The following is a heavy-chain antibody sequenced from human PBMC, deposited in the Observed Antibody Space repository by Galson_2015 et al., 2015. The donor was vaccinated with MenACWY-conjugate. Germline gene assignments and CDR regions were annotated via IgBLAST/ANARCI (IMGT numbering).Heavy chain of an antibody. J-gene: IGHJ2*01. CDR1: GFTFSSNG. CDR2: IQHDGSNT. D-gene: IGHD3-22*01. V-gene: IGHV3-30*02. CDR3: AKGLAYDYEKSGHVDFDF. Sequence: SLRLSCAASGFTFSSNGMHWVRQAPGKGLEWVGFIQHDGSNTKYGEAVKGRFTITRHKPKNTLYLQMNSLRPEDTAVYHCAKGLAYDYEKSGHVDFDFWGRGTLVAVSS.